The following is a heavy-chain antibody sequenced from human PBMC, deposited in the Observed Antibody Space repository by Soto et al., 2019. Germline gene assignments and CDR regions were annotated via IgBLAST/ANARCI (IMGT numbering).Heavy chain of an antibody. D-gene: IGHD2-21*02. Sequence: SETLSLTCTFSAGFICGFYCALIRHPPGKGLEWIGNIYYSGSANYDPSLRSRVTISLNTSKNQFSLNLNSVTAADTAIYYCARWTYCGGDCYWLDFWGQGTLVTVS. J-gene: IGHJ4*02. CDR3: ARWTYCGGDCYWLDF. CDR1: AGFICGFY. CDR2: IYYSGSA. V-gene: IGHV4-59*01.